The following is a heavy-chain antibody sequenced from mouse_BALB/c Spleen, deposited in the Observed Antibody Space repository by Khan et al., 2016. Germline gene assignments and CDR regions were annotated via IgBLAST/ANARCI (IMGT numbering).Heavy chain of an antibody. Sequence: EVELQESGAELVRSGASVKLSCTASVFNIKDYYMHWVKQRPEQGLEWIGWIDPENGDTEYAPTFQGKATMTADTSSNAAYLQFSSLTSEDSAVYYCNAIYYGNDVYFAYWGQGTTLTVSS. V-gene: IGHV14-4*02. CDR1: VFNIKDYY. J-gene: IGHJ2*01. D-gene: IGHD2-2*01. CDR2: IDPENGDT. CDR3: NAIYYGNDVYFAY.